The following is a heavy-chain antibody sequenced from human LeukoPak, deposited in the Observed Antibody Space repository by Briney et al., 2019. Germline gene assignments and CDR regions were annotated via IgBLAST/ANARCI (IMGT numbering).Heavy chain of an antibody. CDR3: ARGGLNWFDP. Sequence: DSVKGRFTVSRDNAKNSLYLQMNSLRAEDTAVYYCARGGLNWFDPWGQGTLVTVSS. J-gene: IGHJ5*02. V-gene: IGHV3-7*01. D-gene: IGHD3-16*01.